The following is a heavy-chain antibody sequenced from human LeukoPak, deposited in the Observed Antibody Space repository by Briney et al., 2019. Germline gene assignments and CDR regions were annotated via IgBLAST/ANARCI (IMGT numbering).Heavy chain of an antibody. CDR2: INHSGST. Sequence: SETLSLTCAVYGGSFSGYYWSWIRQPPGKGLEWIGEINHSGSTNYNPSLKSRVTISVDTSKNQFSLKLSSVTAADTAVYYCARDLSGPDYWGQGTLVTVSS. V-gene: IGHV4-34*01. J-gene: IGHJ4*02. CDR1: GGSFSGYY. CDR3: ARDLSGPDY. D-gene: IGHD1-26*01.